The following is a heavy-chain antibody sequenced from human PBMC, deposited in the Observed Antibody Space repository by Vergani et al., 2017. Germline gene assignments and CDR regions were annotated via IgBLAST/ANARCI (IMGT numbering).Heavy chain of an antibody. Sequence: QVQLVESGGGVVQRGGSLKLSCATSGFTLSNYAMQWIRQGPGKGLEFVAFIQFDGSNQNYADSVKGRFTFSRDFSKNTLYLQMNSLRTDDTATYYCAKHFRGWGIDYWGQGTQVIVSS. V-gene: IGHV3-30*02. D-gene: IGHD3-16*01. CDR3: AKHFRGWGIDY. J-gene: IGHJ4*02. CDR1: GFTLSNYA. CDR2: IQFDGSNQ.